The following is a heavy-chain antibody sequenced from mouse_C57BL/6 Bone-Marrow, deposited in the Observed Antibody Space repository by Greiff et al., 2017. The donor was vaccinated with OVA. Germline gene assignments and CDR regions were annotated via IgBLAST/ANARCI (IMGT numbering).Heavy chain of an antibody. CDR3: AREGIYYAFAY. V-gene: IGHV1-64*01. CDR2: IHPNSGST. Sequence: QVQLKQPGAELVKPGASVKLSCKASGYTFTSYWMHWVKQRPGQGLEWIGMIHPNSGSTNYNEKFKSKATLTVDKSSSTAYMQLSSLTSEDSAVYYCAREGIYYAFAYWGQGTLVTVSA. D-gene: IGHD1-1*01. J-gene: IGHJ3*01. CDR1: GYTFTSYW.